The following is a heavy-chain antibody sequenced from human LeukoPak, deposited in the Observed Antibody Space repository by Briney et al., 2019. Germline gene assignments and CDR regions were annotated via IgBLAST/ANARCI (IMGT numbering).Heavy chain of an antibody. D-gene: IGHD3-10*01. CDR2: MNPNSGNT. CDR3: ARVWDRMVRGSDAFDI. Sequence: ASVKVSCKASGYTFTSYDINWVRQATGQGLEWMGWMNPNSGNTGYAQKFQGRVTITKNTSISTAYMELSSLRSDDTAVYYCARVWDRMVRGSDAFDIWGQGTTVTVSS. CDR1: GYTFTSYD. V-gene: IGHV1-8*01. J-gene: IGHJ3*02.